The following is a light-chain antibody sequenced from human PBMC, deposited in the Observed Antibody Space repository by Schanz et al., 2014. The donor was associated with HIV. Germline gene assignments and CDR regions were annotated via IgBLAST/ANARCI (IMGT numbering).Light chain of an antibody. Sequence: QSVLTQPPSASGSPGQSVAISCTGTSSDVGGYNYVSWYQQHPGKAPKLIIYDVSNRPSGVSNRFSGSKSANTASLTISGLQAEDEADYHCSSFTSSNTWVFGGGTKLTVL. V-gene: IGLV2-14*03. CDR2: DVS. CDR3: SSFTSSNTWV. J-gene: IGLJ3*02. CDR1: SSDVGGYNY.